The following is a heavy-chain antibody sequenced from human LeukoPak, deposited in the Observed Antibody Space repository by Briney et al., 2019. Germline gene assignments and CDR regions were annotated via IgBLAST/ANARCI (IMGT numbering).Heavy chain of an antibody. CDR1: GFTFSNYY. CDR3: VRYRPAPA. CDR2: IAADGSNN. V-gene: IGHV3-74*01. J-gene: IGHJ4*02. Sequence: PGGSLRLSCAASGFTFSNYYMHWVRQAPGEGLVWISGIAADGSNNYYEDSVKGRFTISRDNARKTLYLLMSTLRAEDSAIYYCVRYRPAPAWGQGTLVTVAS. D-gene: IGHD3-16*02.